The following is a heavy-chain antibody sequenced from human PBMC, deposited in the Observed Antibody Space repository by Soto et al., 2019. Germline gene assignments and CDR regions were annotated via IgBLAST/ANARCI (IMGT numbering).Heavy chain of an antibody. Sequence: PGGSLRLSCAASGVNFSTYWMHWVRQAPGKGLVWVSRINHDGRDTSYADSVTGRFTISRDNAKNTLHLQMNSLGAEDTAIYYCARAHYYDDGRGYTYYDVWGQGALVTVSS. V-gene: IGHV3-74*01. D-gene: IGHD3-22*01. CDR2: INHDGRDT. J-gene: IGHJ4*02. CDR1: GVNFSTYW. CDR3: ARAHYYDDGRGYTYYDV.